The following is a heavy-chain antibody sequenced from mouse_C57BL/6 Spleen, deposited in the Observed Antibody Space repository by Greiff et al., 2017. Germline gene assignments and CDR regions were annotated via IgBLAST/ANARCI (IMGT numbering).Heavy chain of an antibody. D-gene: IGHD1-1*01. CDR1: GYTFTSYW. V-gene: IGHV1-69*01. Sequence: QVQLQQPGAELVMPGASVKLSCKASGYTFTSYWMHWVKQRPGQGLEWIGEIDPSDSYTNYNQKFKGKSTLTVDKSSSTAYMQLSSLTSEDSAVYYCARDYYGSSYRYFDDWGQGTTLTVSS. CDR3: ARDYYGSSYRYFDD. CDR2: IDPSDSYT. J-gene: IGHJ2*01.